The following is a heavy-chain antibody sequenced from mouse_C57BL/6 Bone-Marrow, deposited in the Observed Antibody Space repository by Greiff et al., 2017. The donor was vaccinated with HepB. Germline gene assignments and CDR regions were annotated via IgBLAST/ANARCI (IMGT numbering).Heavy chain of an antibody. CDR1: GYTFTSYW. CDR2: IDPSDSST. V-gene: IGHV1-59*01. CDR3: ARAGDDYDAWFAY. J-gene: IGHJ3*01. Sequence: VQLQQPGAELVRPGTSVTLSCKASGYTFTSYWMHWVKQRPGQGLEWIGVIDPSDSSTNSNQKFKGKATLTVDTSSSTAYMQLSSLTSEYSAVYYCARAGDDYDAWFAYWGQGTLVTVSA. D-gene: IGHD2-4*01.